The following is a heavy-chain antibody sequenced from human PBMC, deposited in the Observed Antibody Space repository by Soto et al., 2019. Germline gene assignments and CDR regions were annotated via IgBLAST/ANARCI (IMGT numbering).Heavy chain of an antibody. CDR3: ARDVSPGSRSLYLDAFDI. CDR2: INRDGSKK. J-gene: IGHJ3*02. V-gene: IGHV3-7*05. Sequence: EVQLEESGGDWVQPGGSLRLSCAASGFTLSAYWMTWVRQAPGKGLEWVANINRDGSKKSYLDSVRGRFTISRDNVGNSLYLQMDSLRADEAALYYCARDVSPGSRSLYLDAFDIWGQGTMVTVSS. D-gene: IGHD3-10*01. CDR1: GFTLSAYW.